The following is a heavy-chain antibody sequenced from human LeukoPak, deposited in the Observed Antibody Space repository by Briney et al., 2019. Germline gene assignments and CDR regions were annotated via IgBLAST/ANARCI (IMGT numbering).Heavy chain of an antibody. CDR2: ISDSGSST. Sequence: GGSLRLSCEASGFTFSSYAMSWVRQAPGKGLEWVSAISDSGSSTYDADSVKGRFTISRDNAKNSLYLQMNSLRAEDTAVYYCARAIVVVPAATLFDYWGQGTLVTVSS. CDR3: ARAIVVVPAATLFDY. D-gene: IGHD2-2*01. J-gene: IGHJ4*02. CDR1: GFTFSSYA. V-gene: IGHV3-23*01.